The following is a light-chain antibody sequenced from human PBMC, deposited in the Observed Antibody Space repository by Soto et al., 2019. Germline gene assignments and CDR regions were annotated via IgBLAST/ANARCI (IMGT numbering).Light chain of an antibody. Sequence: SYELTQPPSVSVAPGKTARITCGGNNIGSKSVHWYQQKPGQAPVLVIYYDSDRPSGIPERFSGSNSGNTATLTISRVEAGDEADYYCQVWDSSSAFFGGGTKLTVL. CDR1: NIGSKS. CDR2: YDS. V-gene: IGLV3-21*04. J-gene: IGLJ2*01. CDR3: QVWDSSSAF.